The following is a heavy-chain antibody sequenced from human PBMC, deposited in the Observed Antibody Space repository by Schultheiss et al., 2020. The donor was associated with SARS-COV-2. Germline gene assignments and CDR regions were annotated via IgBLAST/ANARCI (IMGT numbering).Heavy chain of an antibody. V-gene: IGHV4-61*01. CDR1: GGSVSSGSYY. CDR3: ARDMVYATSFGMDV. CDR2: IYYSGST. Sequence: SETLSLTCTVSGGSVSSGSYYWSWIRQPPGKGLEWIGYIYYSGSTNYNPSLKSRVTISVDTSKNQFSLKLSSVTAADTAVYYCARDMVYATSFGMDVWGQGTTVTVSS. J-gene: IGHJ6*02. D-gene: IGHD2-8*01.